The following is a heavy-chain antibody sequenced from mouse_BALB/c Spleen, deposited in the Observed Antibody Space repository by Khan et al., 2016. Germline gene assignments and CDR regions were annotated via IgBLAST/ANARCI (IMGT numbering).Heavy chain of an antibody. CDR3: ARCGNFFHWYFDV. Sequence: QTELVQSGPELKKPGETVRISCKASGYTFTTAGMQWVQKMPGKGLKWIGWINTHSGVPKYAEDFKGRFAFSLETSASTAYLQISNLKNEDTATYFCARCGNFFHWYFDVWGAGTTVTVS. J-gene: IGHJ1*01. CDR1: GYTFTTAG. D-gene: IGHD2-1*01. CDR2: INTHSGVP. V-gene: IGHV9-4*02.